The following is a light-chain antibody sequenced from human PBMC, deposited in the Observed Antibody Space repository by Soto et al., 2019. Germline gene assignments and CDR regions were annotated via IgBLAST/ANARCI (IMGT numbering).Light chain of an antibody. J-gene: IGLJ2*01. Sequence: QLVLTQPPSASGTPGQRVSISCSGSRSNIGRNYVYWYQQLPGKAPKLFIYGNTNRPSWVPHRFSGLKSATSASLAITGLQGEDEADYYCQSYDSSLRAVVFGGGTKLTVL. V-gene: IGLV1-40*01. CDR2: GNT. CDR3: QSYDSSLRAVV. CDR1: RSNIGRNY.